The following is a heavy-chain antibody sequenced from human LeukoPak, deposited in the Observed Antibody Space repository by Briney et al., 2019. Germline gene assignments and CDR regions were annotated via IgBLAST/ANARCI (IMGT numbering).Heavy chain of an antibody. J-gene: IGHJ4*02. Sequence: GASVKDSCKASGYSFAGYGISWVRQAPGQGLEWIGWISTYSGNTNYAHNLQGRITVTTETSTSTAYMELRSLRSDDTAVYYCARVGAAPGHFDYWGQGTQLTVSS. CDR2: ISTYSGNT. D-gene: IGHD6-13*01. CDR1: GYSFAGYG. V-gene: IGHV1-18*01. CDR3: ARVGAAPGHFDY.